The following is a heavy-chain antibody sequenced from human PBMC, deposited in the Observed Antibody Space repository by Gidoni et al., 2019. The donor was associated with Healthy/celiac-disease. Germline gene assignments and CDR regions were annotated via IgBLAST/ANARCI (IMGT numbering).Heavy chain of an antibody. CDR1: GCTFSSYA. CDR3: ARDRNTVTAGY. J-gene: IGHJ4*02. V-gene: IGHV1-69*04. Sequence: QVQLVQSGAEVKKPGSAVKVSCKASGCTFSSYAISWVRQAPGQGLEWMGRIIPILGIANYAQKFQGRVTITADKSTSTAYMELSSLRSEDTAVYYCARDRNTVTAGYWGQGTLVTVSS. D-gene: IGHD4-4*01. CDR2: IIPILGIA.